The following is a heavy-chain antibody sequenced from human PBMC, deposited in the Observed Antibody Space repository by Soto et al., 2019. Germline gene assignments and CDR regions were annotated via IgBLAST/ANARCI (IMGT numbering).Heavy chain of an antibody. J-gene: IGHJ4*02. D-gene: IGHD4-17*01. V-gene: IGHV4-34*01. CDR2: VDHSGST. CDR3: ARSTGYGDSYFDY. CDR1: GGSFSGYY. Sequence: PSETLSLTCAVYGGSFSGYYWSWIRQPPGKGLEWIGEVDHSGSTNYNPSLKSRVTISGDTSKNQFSLKLRSVTAADTAVYFCARSTGYGDSYFDYWGQGALVTVSS.